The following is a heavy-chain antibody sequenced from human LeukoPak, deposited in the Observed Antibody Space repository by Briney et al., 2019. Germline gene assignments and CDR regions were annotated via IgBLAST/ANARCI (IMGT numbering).Heavy chain of an antibody. Sequence: SETLSLTCAVSGYSISSGYYWGWIRQPPGKGLEWIGSIYHSGSTYYNPSLKSRVTISVDTSKNQFSLKLSSVTAADTAEYHRARGDLWSGYYPPDYFDYWGQGTLVTVSS. CDR3: ARGDLWSGYYPPDYFDY. V-gene: IGHV4-38-2*01. CDR1: GYSISSGYY. J-gene: IGHJ4*02. D-gene: IGHD3-3*01. CDR2: IYHSGST.